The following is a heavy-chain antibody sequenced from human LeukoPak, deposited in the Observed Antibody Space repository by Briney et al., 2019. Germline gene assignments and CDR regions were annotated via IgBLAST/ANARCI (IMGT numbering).Heavy chain of an antibody. CDR3: ARDPFGAGSPFHYYGMDV. Sequence: GGSLRLSCAASGFSFSSYAIHWVRQAPGKGLEWVAVISYDGSDKYYAHSVKGRFTISRDTSKNTLYLQMNSLKTEDTAVYYCARDPFGAGSPFHYYGMDVWGQGTTVTVSS. CDR1: GFSFSSYA. CDR2: ISYDGSDK. D-gene: IGHD3-10*01. J-gene: IGHJ6*02. V-gene: IGHV3-30*04.